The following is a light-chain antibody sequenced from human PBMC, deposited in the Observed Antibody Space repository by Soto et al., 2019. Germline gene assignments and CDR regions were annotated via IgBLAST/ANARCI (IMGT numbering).Light chain of an antibody. CDR3: CSYAGSNTYV. Sequence: QSALTQPPSASGSPGQSVTISCTGTTSDVGGYNYVSWYQQRPGTVSKLMIYEVTKRPSGVPDRFSGSKSGNTASLTVSGLQAEDEADYFCCSYAGSNTYVFGTGTKVTVL. V-gene: IGLV2-8*01. CDR2: EVT. CDR1: TSDVGGYNY. J-gene: IGLJ1*01.